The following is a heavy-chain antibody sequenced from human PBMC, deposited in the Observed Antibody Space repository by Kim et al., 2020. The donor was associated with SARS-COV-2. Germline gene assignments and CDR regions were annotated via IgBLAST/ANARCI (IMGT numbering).Heavy chain of an antibody. CDR2: ISSSSSIYI. Sequence: GESLRLSCAASGFTFSRYSINWVRQAPGKGLDWVSSISSSSSIYIYYADSVKGRFTMSRDNAKNSLFLQMDNLRAEDTAVYYCARVILPRYQLLDYDYSGFDVWGQGTTVTVSS. CDR1: GFTFSRYS. D-gene: IGHD1-7*01. J-gene: IGHJ6*02. V-gene: IGHV3-21*01. CDR3: ARVILPRYQLLDYDYSGFDV.